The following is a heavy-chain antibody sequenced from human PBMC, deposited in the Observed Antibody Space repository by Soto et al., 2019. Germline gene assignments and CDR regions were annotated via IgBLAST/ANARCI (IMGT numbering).Heavy chain of an antibody. CDR2: ISGSGGST. CDR1: GFTFSSYA. Sequence: GSLRLSCAASGFTFSSYAMSWVRQAPGKGLEWVSAISGSGGSTYYADSVKGRFTISRDNSKNTLYLQMNSLRAEDTAVYYCATGYDSSGYYYAYFDYWRQGTLVTVSS. V-gene: IGHV3-23*01. D-gene: IGHD3-22*01. CDR3: ATGYDSSGYYYAYFDY. J-gene: IGHJ4*02.